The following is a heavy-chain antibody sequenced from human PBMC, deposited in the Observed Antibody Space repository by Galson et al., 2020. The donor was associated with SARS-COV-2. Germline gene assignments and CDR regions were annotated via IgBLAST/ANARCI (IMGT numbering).Heavy chain of an antibody. CDR3: ARAHSGRLYGVVVIHDAFDI. V-gene: IGHV4-39*07. Sequence: SETLSFTCTVSGGSISSSGSYWGWIRQPPGKGLEWIGSIYYSGSTYYNPSLKSRVTISVDTSKNQFSLKLSSVTAADTAVYYCARAHSGRLYGVVVIHDAFDIWGQGTMVTVSS. D-gene: IGHD3-22*01. J-gene: IGHJ3*02. CDR1: GGSISSSGSY. CDR2: IYYSGST.